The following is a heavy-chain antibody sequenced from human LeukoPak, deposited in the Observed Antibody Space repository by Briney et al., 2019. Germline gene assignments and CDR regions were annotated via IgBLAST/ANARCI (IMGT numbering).Heavy chain of an antibody. V-gene: IGHV3-23*01. CDR2: FSGRGGGT. CDR3: ANHRVGDYYDSSGKYYFDH. D-gene: IGHD3-22*01. CDR1: GFTFSSYD. Sequence: GGSLRLSCAAFGFTFSSYDMSWVRQAPGKGLEWVSSFSGRGGGTFYTDSVKGRFTISRDNSKDTLYLQMNSLRAEDTAVYYCANHRVGDYYDSSGKYYFDHWGQGTLVTVSS. J-gene: IGHJ4*02.